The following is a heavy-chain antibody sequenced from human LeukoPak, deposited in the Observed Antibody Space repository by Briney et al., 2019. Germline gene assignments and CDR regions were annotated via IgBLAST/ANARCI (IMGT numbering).Heavy chain of an antibody. V-gene: IGHV4-4*02. Sequence: TSETLSLTCAVSGGSISSSNGWSWVRQPPGKGLEWIGEIYHSGSTNYNPSLKSRVTISVDKSKNQFSLKLSSVTAADTAVYYCASPEKLGLGYCSGGSCSLPYYYYGMDVWGQGTTVTVSS. CDR2: IYHSGST. CDR1: GGSISSSNG. CDR3: ASPEKLGLGYCSGGSCSLPYYYYGMDV. D-gene: IGHD2-15*01. J-gene: IGHJ6*02.